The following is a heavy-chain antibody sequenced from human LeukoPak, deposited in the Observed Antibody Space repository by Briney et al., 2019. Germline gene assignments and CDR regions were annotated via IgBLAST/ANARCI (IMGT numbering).Heavy chain of an antibody. V-gene: IGHV3-7*01. Sequence: GSLRLSCSASGITFSTDWMTWVRQAPGKGLEGVANIKQDGSKKYYVDSVVGRFTISTDNTKNSLYLQMNSLRAEDTAVYDCARDFNPHYGGTYYGGFDIWGQGTMVTVSS. J-gene: IGHJ3*02. D-gene: IGHD1-26*01. CDR3: ARDFNPHYGGTYYGGFDI. CDR1: GITFSTDW. CDR2: IKQDGSKK.